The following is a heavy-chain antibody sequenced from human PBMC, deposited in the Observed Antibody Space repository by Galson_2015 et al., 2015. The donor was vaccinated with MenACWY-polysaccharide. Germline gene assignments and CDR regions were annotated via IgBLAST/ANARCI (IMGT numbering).Heavy chain of an antibody. CDR3: ARDTPRYCSGGSCEDLDY. J-gene: IGHJ4*02. CDR1: GYTFATYA. CDR2: FNAGNGNT. V-gene: IGHV1-3*01. Sequence: SVKVSCKASGYTFATYAMHWVRQAPGQRPEWMGWFNAGNGNTKYSQKFQGRLTITWDTSASTAYMDLSSLRSEDTAVYYCARDTPRYCSGGSCEDLDYWGQGTLVTVSS. D-gene: IGHD2-15*01.